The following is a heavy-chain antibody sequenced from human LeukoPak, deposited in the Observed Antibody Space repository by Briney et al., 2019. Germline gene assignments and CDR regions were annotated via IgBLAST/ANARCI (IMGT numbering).Heavy chain of an antibody. CDR3: AKDEGYCSSTSCYATLDY. D-gene: IGHD2-2*01. Sequence: GGSLRLSCAASGFTFSSYSMNWVRQAPGKGLEWVAVISYDGSNKYYADSVKGRFTISRDNSKNTLYLQMNSLRAEDTAVYYCAKDEGYCSSTSCYATLDYWGQGTLVTVSS. CDR2: ISYDGSNK. V-gene: IGHV3-30*18. J-gene: IGHJ4*02. CDR1: GFTFSSYS.